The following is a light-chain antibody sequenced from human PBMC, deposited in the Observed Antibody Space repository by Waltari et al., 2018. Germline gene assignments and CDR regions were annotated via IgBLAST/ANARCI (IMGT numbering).Light chain of an antibody. CDR2: DVN. CDR1: F. J-gene: IGLJ2*01. Sequence: FVSWYKQDPGKAPKLIIYDVNKRPAGVPGRFSGSKSGNTASLIVSGLQADDEAYYYCSSYAGDNILIFGGGTKLTV. V-gene: IGLV2-8*01. CDR3: SSYAGDNILI.